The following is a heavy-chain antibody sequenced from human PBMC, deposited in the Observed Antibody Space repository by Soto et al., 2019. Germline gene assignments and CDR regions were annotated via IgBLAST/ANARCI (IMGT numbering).Heavy chain of an antibody. J-gene: IGHJ5*02. CDR2: INAGNGNT. Sequence: QVKLVQSGAEVKKPGASVKVSCKASGYTFTSYAIHWVRQAPGQRLEWMGWINAGNGNTQYSQKFQGRVTITRDTSASTAYMELSSLRCEDTAVYYCARTGSSSWSCFAPWGQGTLVTVSS. CDR3: ARTGSSSWSCFAP. V-gene: IGHV1-3*01. CDR1: GYTFTSYA. D-gene: IGHD6-13*01.